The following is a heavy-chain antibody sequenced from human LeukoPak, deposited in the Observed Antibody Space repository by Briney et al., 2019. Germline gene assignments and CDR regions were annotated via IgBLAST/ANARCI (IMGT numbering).Heavy chain of an antibody. V-gene: IGHV4-59*08. CDR2: ISYGGGT. Sequence: SETLSLTCAVSGGPISSFYWSWVRKPPGKGLEWVGYISYGGGTTYNPSLKRRVSMSIDTSKNQFSLRLSSVTAADTALYYCARVGDTSGYFYYFDYWGQGTLVTVSS. CDR3: ARVGDTSGYFYYFDY. CDR1: GGPISSFY. J-gene: IGHJ4*02. D-gene: IGHD3-22*01.